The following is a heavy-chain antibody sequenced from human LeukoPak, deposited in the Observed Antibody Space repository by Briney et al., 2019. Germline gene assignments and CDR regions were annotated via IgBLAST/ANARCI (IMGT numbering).Heavy chain of an antibody. CDR3: ARITYYYDTSGYYQYYFDY. CDR1: GGSISSYY. CDR2: IYYSGST. J-gene: IGHJ4*02. D-gene: IGHD3-22*01. V-gene: IGHV4-59*01. Sequence: SETLSLTCTVSGGSISSYYWSWIRQPPGKGLEWIGYIYYSGSTNYNPSLKSRLTISVDTSKNQFSLKLSSVTAADTAVYHCARITYYYDTSGYYQYYFDYWGQGTLVTVSS.